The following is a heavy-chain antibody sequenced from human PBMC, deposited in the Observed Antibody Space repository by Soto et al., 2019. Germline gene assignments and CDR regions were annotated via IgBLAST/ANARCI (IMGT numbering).Heavy chain of an antibody. CDR3: ARAVVTAPQTKIYYYYYYGMDV. V-gene: IGHV1-69*01. CDR1: GGTFSSYA. CDR2: IIPIFGTA. D-gene: IGHD2-21*02. J-gene: IGHJ6*02. Sequence: QVQLVQSGAEVKKPGSSVKVSCKASGGTFSSYAISWVRQAPGQGLEWMGGIIPIFGTANYAQKFQGRVTITADESTSTAYMELSSLRSEDTAVYYCARAVVTAPQTKIYYYYYYGMDVWGQGTTVTVSS.